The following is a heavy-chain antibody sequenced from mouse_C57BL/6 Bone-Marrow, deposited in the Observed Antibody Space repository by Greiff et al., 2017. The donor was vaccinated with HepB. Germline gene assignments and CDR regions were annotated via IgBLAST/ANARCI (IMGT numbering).Heavy chain of an antibody. CDR3: ARLRWLNAMDY. J-gene: IGHJ4*01. D-gene: IGHD2-3*01. CDR1: GFTFSDYG. V-gene: IGHV5-17*01. Sequence: EVKVVESGGGLVKPGGSLKLSCAASGFTFSDYGMHWVRQAPEKGLEWVAYISSGSSTIYYADTVKGRFTISRDNAKNTLFLQMTSLRSEDTAMYYCARLRWLNAMDYWGQGTSVTVSS. CDR2: ISSGSSTI.